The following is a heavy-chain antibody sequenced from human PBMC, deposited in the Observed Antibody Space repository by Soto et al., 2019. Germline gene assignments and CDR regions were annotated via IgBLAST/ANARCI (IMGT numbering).Heavy chain of an antibody. CDR2: MNPNSGNT. CDR1: GYTFTSHD. CDR3: ARWDYGVYARFDY. D-gene: IGHD4-17*01. J-gene: IGHJ4*02. Sequence: QVQRGQSGAEVKKPGSSVKVSCKASGYTFTSHDINWVRQATGQGLEWMGWMNPNSGNTGYAQKFKGRVTMTRNTSISTAYMELSSLRSEDTAVYYCARWDYGVYARFDYWGQGPLVTVSS. V-gene: IGHV1-8*01.